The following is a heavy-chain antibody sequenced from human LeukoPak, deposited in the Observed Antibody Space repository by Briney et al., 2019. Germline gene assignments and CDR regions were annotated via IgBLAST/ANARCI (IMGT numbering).Heavy chain of an antibody. Sequence: PSETLSLTCAVYGGSFSGYYWSWIRQPPGKGLEWIGEINHSGSTNYNPSLKSRVTISVDTSKNQFSLKLSSVTAADTAVHYCARGPGYSSSWYVYWGQGTLVTVSS. D-gene: IGHD6-13*01. V-gene: IGHV4-34*01. CDR2: INHSGST. J-gene: IGHJ4*02. CDR3: ARGPGYSSSWYVY. CDR1: GGSFSGYY.